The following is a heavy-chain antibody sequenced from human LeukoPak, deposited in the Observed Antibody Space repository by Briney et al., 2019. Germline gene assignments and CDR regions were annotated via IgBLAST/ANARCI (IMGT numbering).Heavy chain of an antibody. D-gene: IGHD2/OR15-2a*01. Sequence: PGGSLRLSCAASGFTFSDYWMSWDRQAPGKGLEWVANVKEDGSEKYYVDSVKGRFTISRDNAKNSLYLQMNSLRAEDTAVYYCARTFAGYWGKEPLV. CDR2: VKEDGSEK. V-gene: IGHV3-7*01. CDR1: GFTFSDYW. J-gene: IGHJ4*02. CDR3: ARTFAGY.